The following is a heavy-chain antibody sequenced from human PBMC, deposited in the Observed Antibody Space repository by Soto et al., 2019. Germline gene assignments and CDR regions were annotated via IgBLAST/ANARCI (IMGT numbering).Heavy chain of an antibody. CDR3: ARAGITMVRGKGAFDI. D-gene: IGHD3-10*01. CDR1: GGSISSYY. CDR2: IYYSGST. J-gene: IGHJ3*02. V-gene: IGHV4-59*01. Sequence: SETLSLTCTVSGGSISSYYWSWIRQPPGKGLEWIGYIYYSGSTNYNPSLKSRVTISVDTSKNQFSLKLSSVTAADTAVYYCARAGITMVRGKGAFDIWGQGTMVTVSS.